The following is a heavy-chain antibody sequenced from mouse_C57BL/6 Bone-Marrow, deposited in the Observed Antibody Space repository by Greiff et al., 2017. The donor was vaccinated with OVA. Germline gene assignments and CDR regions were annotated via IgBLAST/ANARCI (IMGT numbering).Heavy chain of an antibody. CDR2: IDPSDSYT. D-gene: IGHD1-1*01. CDR1: GYTFTSYW. CDR3: ASSYGSSYWYFDV. Sequence: VQLQQPGAELVKPGASVKLSCKASGYTFTSYWMQWVKQRPGQGLEWIGEIDPSDSYTNYNQKFKGKATLTVDTSSSTAYMQLSSLTSEDSAVYDCASSYGSSYWYFDVWGTGTTVTVSS. V-gene: IGHV1-50*01. J-gene: IGHJ1*03.